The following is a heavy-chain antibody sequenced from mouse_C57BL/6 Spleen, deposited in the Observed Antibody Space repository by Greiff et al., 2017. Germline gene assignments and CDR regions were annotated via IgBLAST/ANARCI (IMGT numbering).Heavy chain of an antibody. CDR1: GFTFSSSA. V-gene: IGHV5-4*01. CDR3: ARDRSYGNPYFDV. Sequence: EVQVVESGGGLVKPGGSLKLSCAASGFTFSSSAMSWVRQTPEKRLEWVATISDGGSYTYYPDNVKGRVTISRDNAKNNLYLQMSHLKSEDTAMYYCARDRSYGNPYFDVWGTGTTVTVSS. CDR2: ISDGGSYT. J-gene: IGHJ1*03. D-gene: IGHD2-1*01.